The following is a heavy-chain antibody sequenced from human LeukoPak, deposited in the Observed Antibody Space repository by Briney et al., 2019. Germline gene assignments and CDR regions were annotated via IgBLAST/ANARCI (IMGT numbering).Heavy chain of an antibody. CDR3: ARAGAPYSGANWFDP. CDR2: IGTAGET. J-gene: IGHJ5*02. Sequence: HPGGSLRLSCAASGFTFNTYDMHWVRHVPGKGLEWVSGIGTAGETYYPGSVKGRFTISRENARNSLYLQINSLRAGDTAVYYCARAGAPYSGANWFDPWGQGTLVTVSS. D-gene: IGHD1-26*01. V-gene: IGHV3-13*01. CDR1: GFTFNTYD.